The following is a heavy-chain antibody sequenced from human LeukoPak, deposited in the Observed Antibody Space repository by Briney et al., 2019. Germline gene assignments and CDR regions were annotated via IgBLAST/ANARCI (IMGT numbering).Heavy chain of an antibody. CDR2: IYTSGST. J-gene: IGHJ3*02. V-gene: IGHV4-61*02. CDR1: GGSISSGSYY. CDR3: ASKKYYYDSSNAFDI. Sequence: SETLSLTCTVSGGSISSGSYYWSWIRQPAGKGLEWIGRIYTSGSTNYNPSLKSRVTISVDTSKNQFSLKLSSVTAADTAVYYCASKKYYYDSSNAFDIWGQGTMVTVSS. D-gene: IGHD3-22*01.